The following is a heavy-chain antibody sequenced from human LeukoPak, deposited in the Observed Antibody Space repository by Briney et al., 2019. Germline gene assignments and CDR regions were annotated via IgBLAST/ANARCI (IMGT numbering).Heavy chain of an antibody. CDR3: ARGPRNRYCGGGSCKKKNWFDP. D-gene: IGHD2-15*01. V-gene: IGHV4-34*01. CDR2: INHSGST. CDR1: GGSFSGYY. J-gene: IGHJ5*02. Sequence: PSETLSLTCAVYGGSFSGYYWRGLRQPPGKGREWIGEINHSGSTNYNTSLKSRVNISVDTCKKQISLTMSSVTAADTAVYYCARGPRNRYCGGGSCKKKNWFDPWGQGTLVTVSS.